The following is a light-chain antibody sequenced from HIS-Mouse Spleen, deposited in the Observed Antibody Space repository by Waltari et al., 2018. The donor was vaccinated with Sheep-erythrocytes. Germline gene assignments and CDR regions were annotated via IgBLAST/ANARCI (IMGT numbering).Light chain of an antibody. CDR2: EVS. Sequence: QSALTQPRSVSGSPGQSITISCTGTSSDVGGYNYVSWYQQHPGKAPKLIIYEVSNRPSGVSNRFSGSKSGNTASLTISGLQAEDEADYYCSSYTSSSTWVFGGGTKLTVL. V-gene: IGLV2-14*01. CDR1: SSDVGGYNY. J-gene: IGLJ3*02. CDR3: SSYTSSSTWV.